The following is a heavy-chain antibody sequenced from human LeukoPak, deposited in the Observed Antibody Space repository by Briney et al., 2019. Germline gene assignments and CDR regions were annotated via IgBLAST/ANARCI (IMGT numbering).Heavy chain of an antibody. CDR3: ARGGRDGYNDY. CDR2: IIPIFGTA. D-gene: IGHD5-24*01. CDR1: GGTFTSYA. V-gene: IGHV1-69*05. J-gene: IGHJ4*02. Sequence: VASVKVSCKASGGTFTSYAISWVRQAPGQGLEWMGVIIPIFGTANYAQKLQGRVTITTDESTSTAYMELSSLRSEDTAVYYCARGGRDGYNDYWGQGTLVTVSS.